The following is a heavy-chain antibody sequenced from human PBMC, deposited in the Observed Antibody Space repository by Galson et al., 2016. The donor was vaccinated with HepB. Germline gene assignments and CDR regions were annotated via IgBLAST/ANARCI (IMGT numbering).Heavy chain of an antibody. V-gene: IGHV3-7*01. CDR1: GFTFNNYW. CDR3: ARGSYSSDWYRSSAYDFGMDV. D-gene: IGHD6-19*01. J-gene: IGHJ6*04. Sequence: SLRLSCAASGFTFNNYWMSWVRQAPGKGLEWVANIKGVETEKYYRDPGEARSTVSRENGKDSLYLHMKSLRAGDTAVYFCARGSYSSDWYRSSAYDFGMDVWGKGTPVTVSS. CDR2: IKGVETEK.